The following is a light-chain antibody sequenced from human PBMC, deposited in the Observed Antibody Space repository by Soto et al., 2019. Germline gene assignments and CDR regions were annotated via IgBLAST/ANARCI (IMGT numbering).Light chain of an antibody. Sequence: QSALTQPPSASGSPGQSVAISCTGTASDIGGYTFVSWYQQHPGKAPKHLIYDVNKRPSGVPDRFSGSKSGNTASLTVSGLQAEDEADYYCSAHGGTNPYVFGTGTKVTVL. CDR2: DVN. CDR1: ASDIGGYTF. V-gene: IGLV2-8*01. CDR3: SAHGGTNPYV. J-gene: IGLJ1*01.